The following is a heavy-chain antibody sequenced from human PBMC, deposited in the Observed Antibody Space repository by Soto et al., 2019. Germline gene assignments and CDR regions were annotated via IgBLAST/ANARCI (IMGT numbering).Heavy chain of an antibody. D-gene: IGHD2-2*01. J-gene: IGHJ5*02. V-gene: IGHV3-48*01. CDR3: PRDSHYCSTTRGRSFDP. Sequence: GGSLTLSCAGSGFTFSSYSMNCVRQAPGKGLEWVSYSSSSSITIYYADSVKGRLTISRYNAKNSLYLQMNSLRAEETAVDYCPRDSHYCSTTRGRSFDPWGHGTLVTVSS. CDR2: SSSSSITI. CDR1: GFTFSSYS.